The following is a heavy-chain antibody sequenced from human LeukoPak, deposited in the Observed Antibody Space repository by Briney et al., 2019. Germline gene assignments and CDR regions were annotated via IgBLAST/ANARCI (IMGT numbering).Heavy chain of an antibody. CDR3: ARDTDCGGDCYYFDY. CDR2: IYYSGST. V-gene: IGHV4-30-4*01. CDR1: GGSISSGDYY. D-gene: IGHD2-21*02. J-gene: IGHJ4*02. Sequence: SETLSLTCTVSGGSISSGDYYWSWIRQPPGKGLEWIGYIYYSGSTYHNPSLKSRVTISVDTSKNQFSLKLSSVTAADTAVYYCARDTDCGGDCYYFDYWGQGTLVTVSS.